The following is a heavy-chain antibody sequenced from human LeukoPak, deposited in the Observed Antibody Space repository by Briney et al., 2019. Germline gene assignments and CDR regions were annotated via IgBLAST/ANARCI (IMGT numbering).Heavy chain of an antibody. CDR1: GYTFTSYG. D-gene: IGHD3-10*01. Sequence: ASVKVSCKASGYTFTSYGISWVRQAPGQGLEWMGIINPSGGSTSYAQKFQGRVTMTRDTSTSTVYMELSSLRSEDTAVYYCARDRGDASAFDIWGQGTMVTVSS. J-gene: IGHJ3*02. CDR3: ARDRGDASAFDI. V-gene: IGHV1-46*01. CDR2: INPSGGST.